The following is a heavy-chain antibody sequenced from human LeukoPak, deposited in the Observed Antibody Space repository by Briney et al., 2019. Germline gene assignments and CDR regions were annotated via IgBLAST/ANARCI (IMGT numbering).Heavy chain of an antibody. CDR3: ATPQGDF. V-gene: IGHV3-23*01. CDR1: GFTFSDYA. CDR2: ISASGGST. Sequence: GGSLRLSCAASGFTFSDYAMSWVRQAPGKGLEWVSAISASGGSTYYADSVKGRFTISRDNSRNTLYLQMNSLRVEDTAVYYCATPQGDFWGQGTLVTVSS. J-gene: IGHJ4*02.